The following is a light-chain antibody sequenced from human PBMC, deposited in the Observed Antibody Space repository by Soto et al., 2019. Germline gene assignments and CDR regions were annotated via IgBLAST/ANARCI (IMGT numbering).Light chain of an antibody. V-gene: IGLV2-11*01. Sequence: SVLTQPRSASGSPGQSVTISCTGTSSDVGGHNYVSWYQQHPGKAPKLMISSVSKRPSGVPDRFSGSKSGNTASLTISGLQAEDEADYYCCSYAGSYTYVFGTGTKGTVL. CDR2: SVS. J-gene: IGLJ1*01. CDR3: CSYAGSYTYV. CDR1: SSDVGGHNY.